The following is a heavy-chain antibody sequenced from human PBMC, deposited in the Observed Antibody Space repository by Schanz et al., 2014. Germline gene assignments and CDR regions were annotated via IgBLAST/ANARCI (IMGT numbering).Heavy chain of an antibody. CDR1: GFSFTTYA. Sequence: EVQLLESGGGLVQPGGSLRLSCASSGFSFTTYAMSWVRQAPGKGLEWISFINTGSNYINYADSVKGRFTISRDNTKNSLFLQLNSLRADDTAVYYCARGGPAYYFDDWGQGTLVTVSS. CDR2: INTGSNYI. J-gene: IGHJ4*02. CDR3: ARGGPAYYFDD. V-gene: IGHV3-48*04.